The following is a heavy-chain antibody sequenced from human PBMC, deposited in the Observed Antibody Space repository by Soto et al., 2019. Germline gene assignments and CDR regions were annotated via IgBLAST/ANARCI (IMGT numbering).Heavy chain of an antibody. CDR1: GFNFRSYA. CDR2: IKQSGSKT. D-gene: IGHD4-4*01. CDR3: ARGGGTVTTQRYYYYYTDV. Sequence: GGSLRLSCAASGFNFRSYAMSWVRQAPGKGLEWVANIKQSGSKTYYADSVKGRFTISRDNAKNSLYLQMNSLRAEDTAVYYCARGGGTVTTQRYYYYYTDVWGKGTTVTVS. J-gene: IGHJ6*03. V-gene: IGHV3-7*01.